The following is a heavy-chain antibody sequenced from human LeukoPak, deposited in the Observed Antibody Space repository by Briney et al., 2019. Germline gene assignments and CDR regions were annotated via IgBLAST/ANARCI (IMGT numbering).Heavy chain of an antibody. CDR3: ARVQSAYYYYYGMDV. CDR1: GFTFSSYS. CDR2: ISSNSIYV. V-gene: IGHV3-21*01. Sequence: PGGSLRLSCAASGFTFSSYSMNWVRQAPGKGLEWVSSISSNSIYVFYADSMKGRFTISRDNSKNTLYPQMNSLRAEDTAVYYCARVQSAYYYYYGMDVWGQGTTVTVSS. J-gene: IGHJ6*02.